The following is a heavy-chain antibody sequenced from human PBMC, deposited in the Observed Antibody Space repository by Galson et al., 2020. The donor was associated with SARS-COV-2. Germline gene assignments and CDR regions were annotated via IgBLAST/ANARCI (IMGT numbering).Heavy chain of an antibody. Sequence: GGSLRLSCAASGFTFSSYWIHWVRQAPGKGLVWVSRINSDGSSTSYADSVKGRFTISRDNAKNTLYLQMNSLRAEDTAVYYCARSPYYDFWSGYYDYGMDVWGQGTTVTVSS. CDR1: GFTFSSYW. J-gene: IGHJ6*02. CDR3: ARSPYYDFWSGYYDYGMDV. CDR2: INSDGSST. D-gene: IGHD3-3*01. V-gene: IGHV3-74*01.